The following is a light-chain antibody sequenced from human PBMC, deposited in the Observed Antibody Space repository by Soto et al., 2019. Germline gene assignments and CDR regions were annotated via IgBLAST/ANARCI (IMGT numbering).Light chain of an antibody. Sequence: EIVMTQSPATLSVSPGERATLSCRASQSVSSNLAWYQQKPGQAPRLLIYGTSTRATGIPARFSGSGSGTDFTLTISGLQPEDFATYYCQQANSFPRTFGQGTRLEIK. CDR3: QQANSFPRT. J-gene: IGKJ5*01. CDR2: GTS. V-gene: IGKV3-15*01. CDR1: QSVSSN.